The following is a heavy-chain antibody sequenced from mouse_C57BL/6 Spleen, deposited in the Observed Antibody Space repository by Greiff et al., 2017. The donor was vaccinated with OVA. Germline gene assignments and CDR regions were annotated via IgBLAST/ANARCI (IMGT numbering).Heavy chain of an antibody. Sequence: VQLQQSGAELVRPGASVTLSCKASGFTFTDYEMHWVKQTPVHGLEWIGAIDPETGGTAYNQKFKGKAILTADKSSSTAYMELRSLTSEDSAVYYCTRSYSNGVWGTGTTVTVSS. D-gene: IGHD2-5*01. CDR1: GFTFTDYE. CDR2: IDPETGGT. CDR3: TRSYSNGV. J-gene: IGHJ1*03. V-gene: IGHV1-15*01.